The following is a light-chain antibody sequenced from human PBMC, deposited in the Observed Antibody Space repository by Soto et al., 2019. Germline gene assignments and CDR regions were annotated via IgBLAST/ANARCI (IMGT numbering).Light chain of an antibody. CDR2: GAS. CDR1: QSVNSK. J-gene: IGKJ5*01. Sequence: IVMTQSPATLSVSPGERATLSCRASQSVNSKLAWYQQKPGQAPRLLIYGASTRATGIPARFSGSGSGTEFTLTISSLDPDDFAVYYCQQRSDWPITFGQGTRLEIK. CDR3: QQRSDWPIT. V-gene: IGKV3-15*01.